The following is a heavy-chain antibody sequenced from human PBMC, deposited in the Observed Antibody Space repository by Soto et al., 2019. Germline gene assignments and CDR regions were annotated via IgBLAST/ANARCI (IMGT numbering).Heavy chain of an antibody. Sequence: KSGGSLRLSCAASGFSFSRYSMNWVSQAPGKGLEWVSSISSSSSYIYYAASVKGRFTLSRDNAKTSLYLQMNSLRAEDTAVYYCARDRDSSGSLGYYGMDVWGQGTTVTVSS. V-gene: IGHV3-21*01. CDR2: ISSSSSYI. CDR1: GFSFSRYS. J-gene: IGHJ6*02. D-gene: IGHD3-10*01. CDR3: ARDRDSSGSLGYYGMDV.